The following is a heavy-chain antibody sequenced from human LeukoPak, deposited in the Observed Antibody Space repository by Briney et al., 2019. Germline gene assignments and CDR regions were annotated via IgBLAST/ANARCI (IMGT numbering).Heavy chain of an antibody. V-gene: IGHV4-34*01. CDR3: ARAIAARLFGAFDI. Sequence: SETLSLTCAVYGGSFSGYYWSWIRQPPGKGLEWIGEINHSGTTNYNPSLKSRVTISVDTSKSQFSLKLSSVTAAGTAVYYCARAIAARLFGAFDIWGQGTMVTVSS. D-gene: IGHD6-6*01. J-gene: IGHJ3*02. CDR1: GGSFSGYY. CDR2: INHSGTT.